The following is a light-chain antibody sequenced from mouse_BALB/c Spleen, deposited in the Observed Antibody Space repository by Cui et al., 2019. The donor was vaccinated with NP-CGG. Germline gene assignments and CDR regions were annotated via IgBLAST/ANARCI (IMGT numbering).Light chain of an antibody. J-gene: IGLJ1*01. CDR2: GTN. CDR3: ALWYSNHWV. Sequence: QVVVTQAPAPTTSPGETVTLTCRSSTGAVTTSNYANWVQEKPDHLFTGLIGGTNNRAPGVPARLSGSLIGDKAALTITGAQTEDEAIYFCALWYSNHWVFGGGTKLTVL. CDR1: TGAVTTSNY. V-gene: IGLV1*01.